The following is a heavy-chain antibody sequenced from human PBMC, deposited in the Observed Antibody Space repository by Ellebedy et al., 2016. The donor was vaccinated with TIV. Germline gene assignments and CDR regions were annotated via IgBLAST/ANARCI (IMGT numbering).Heavy chain of an antibody. CDR1: GFTFSSYG. D-gene: IGHD4-17*01. CDR3: ARHYGDYGKDH. Sequence: GESLKISXAASGFTFSSYGMHWVRQAPGKGLEWGAVIWYDGSNKYYADSVKGRFTISRDNSKNTLYLQMNSLRAEDTAVYYCARHYGDYGKDHWGQGTLVTVSS. J-gene: IGHJ4*02. CDR2: IWYDGSNK. V-gene: IGHV3-33*01.